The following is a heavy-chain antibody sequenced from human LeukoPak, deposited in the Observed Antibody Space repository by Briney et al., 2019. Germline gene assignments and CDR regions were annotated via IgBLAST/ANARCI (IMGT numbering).Heavy chain of an antibody. CDR3: AREVAVAGPPDY. CDR2: IIPILGIA. CDR1: GGTFSSYA. D-gene: IGHD6-19*01. J-gene: IGHJ4*02. V-gene: IGHV1-69*04. Sequence: SVKVSCKASGGTFSSYAISWVRQAPGQGLEWMGRIIPILGIANYAQKFQGRITITADKSTSTAYMELSSLRSEDTAVYYCAREVAVAGPPDYWGQGTLVTVSS.